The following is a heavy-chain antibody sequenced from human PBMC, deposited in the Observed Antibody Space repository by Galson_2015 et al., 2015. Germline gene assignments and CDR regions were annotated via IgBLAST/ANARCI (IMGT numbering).Heavy chain of an antibody. CDR2: ISSTTTYI. J-gene: IGHJ4*02. D-gene: IGHD3-3*01. CDR1: EFTFSSYY. Sequence: SLRLSCAASEFTFSSYYMSWGRQAPGKGLEWVSSISSTTTYIYYADSVKGRFTISRDNAKNSLYLQMNSLGAEDTAVYYCATQILDYDLWSDYYPTNFDYWGQGTLVTGSS. V-gene: IGHV3-21*01. CDR3: ATQILDYDLWSDYYPTNFDY.